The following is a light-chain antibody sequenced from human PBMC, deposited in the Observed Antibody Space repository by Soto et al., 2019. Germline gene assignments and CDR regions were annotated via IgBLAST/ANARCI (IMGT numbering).Light chain of an antibody. CDR1: ESLLHSDGNTY. CDR3: MQSSHLRT. J-gene: IGKJ1*01. CDR2: QIS. V-gene: IGKV2-24*01. Sequence: DIVLTQTPLTASVTPGQPASFSCGSSESLLHSDGNTYLSWLHQRPGQPPRLLIYQISKQFSGVPARFSGSGAGTNFTLKISRVEVEDVGTFFCMQSSHLRTFGQGTKVEI.